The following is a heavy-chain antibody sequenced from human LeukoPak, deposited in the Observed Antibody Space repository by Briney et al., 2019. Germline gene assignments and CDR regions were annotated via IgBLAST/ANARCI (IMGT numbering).Heavy chain of an antibody. CDR1: GFTFTDYW. Sequence: PGGSLRLSCAASGFTFTDYWMSWVHQAPGKGLEWVANIKRDGSEKYYVDSVKGRFTMSRDNAKNSVYLQMNRLRDEDTAVYYCARRSYRGVIGLYYYYMDVWGKGTPVTVSS. J-gene: IGHJ6*03. CDR2: IKRDGSEK. V-gene: IGHV3-7*01. D-gene: IGHD3-16*02. CDR3: ARRSYRGVIGLYYYYMDV.